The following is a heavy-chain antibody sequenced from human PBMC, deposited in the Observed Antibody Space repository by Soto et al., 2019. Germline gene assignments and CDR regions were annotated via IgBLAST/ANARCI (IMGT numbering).Heavy chain of an antibody. D-gene: IGHD2-15*01. CDR2: IYYSGST. V-gene: IGHV4-39*01. J-gene: IGHJ4*02. CDR1: GGSISSSSYY. Sequence: QLQLQESGPVLVKPSETLSLTCTVSGGSISSSSYYWGWIRQPPGKGLEWIGSIYYSGSTYYNPSLKSRVTISVDTSKNQFSLKLSSVTAADTAVYYCARGYCSGGSCYPYYFDYWGQGTLVTVSS. CDR3: ARGYCSGGSCYPYYFDY.